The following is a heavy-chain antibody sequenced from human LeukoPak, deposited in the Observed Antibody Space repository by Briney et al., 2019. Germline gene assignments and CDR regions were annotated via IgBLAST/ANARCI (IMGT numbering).Heavy chain of an antibody. V-gene: IGHV3-30-3*01. D-gene: IGHD1-26*01. CDR2: ISYDGSNK. CDR1: GFTFSSYA. CDR3: AKATGSYYVYHAFDI. Sequence: GGSLRLSCAASGFTFSSYAMHWVRQAPGKGLEWVAVISYDGSNKYYADSVKGRFTISRDNSKNTLYLQMNSLRAEDTAVYYCAKATGSYYVYHAFDIWGQGTMVTVSS. J-gene: IGHJ3*02.